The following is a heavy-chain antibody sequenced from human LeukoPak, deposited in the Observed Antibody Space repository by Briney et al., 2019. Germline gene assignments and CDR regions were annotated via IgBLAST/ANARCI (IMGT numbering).Heavy chain of an antibody. D-gene: IGHD1-14*01. Sequence: SETLSLTCTVSGGSISSSSYYWGWIRQPPGKGLEWIGSIYHGGSTYYNPSLKSRVTISVDTSKNQFSLKLSSVTAADTAVYFCARDSWPEVVRFDYWGQGTLVTVSS. CDR2: IYHGGST. CDR3: ARDSWPEVVRFDY. V-gene: IGHV4-39*07. J-gene: IGHJ4*02. CDR1: GGSISSSSYY.